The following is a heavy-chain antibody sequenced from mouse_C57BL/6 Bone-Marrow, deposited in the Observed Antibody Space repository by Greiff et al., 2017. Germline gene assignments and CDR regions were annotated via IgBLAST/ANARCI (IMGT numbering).Heavy chain of an antibody. CDR3: ARMNPWFAY. J-gene: IGHJ3*01. CDR2: IYPGDGDT. V-gene: IGHV1-82*01. Sequence: VNVVESGPELVKPGASVKISCKASGYAFSSSWMNWVKQRPGKGLEWIGRIYPGDGDTNYNGKFKGKATLTADKSSSTAYMQLSSLTSEDSAVYFCARMNPWFAYWGQGTLVTVSA. CDR1: GYAFSSSW.